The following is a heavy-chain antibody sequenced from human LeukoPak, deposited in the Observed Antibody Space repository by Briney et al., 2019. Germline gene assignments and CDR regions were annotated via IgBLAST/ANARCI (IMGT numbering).Heavy chain of an antibody. CDR1: GYTFTSYD. CDR3: AREATAMATRYFDY. D-gene: IGHD5-18*01. V-gene: IGHV1-2*02. J-gene: IGHJ4*02. CDR2: MNPNSGGT. Sequence: ASVKVSCKASGYTFTSYDINWVRQATGQGLEWMGWMNPNSGGTNYAQKFQGRVTMTRDTSISTAYMELSRLRSDDTAVYYCAREATAMATRYFDYWGQGTLVTVSS.